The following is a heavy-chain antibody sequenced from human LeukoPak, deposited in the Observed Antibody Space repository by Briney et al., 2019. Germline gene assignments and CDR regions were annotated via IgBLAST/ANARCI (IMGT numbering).Heavy chain of an antibody. Sequence: GASVKVSSTASGYTFTAYYMYWVRQAPGQGLEWMGRINPNSGGTNYAQKFQGRVTMTRDTSISTAYMELSRLRSDDTAVYYCAREDGDYEGICYDYWGEGTLVTVSS. J-gene: IGHJ4*02. V-gene: IGHV1-2*06. CDR1: GYTFTAYY. CDR2: INPNSGGT. D-gene: IGHD4-17*01. CDR3: AREDGDYEGICYDY.